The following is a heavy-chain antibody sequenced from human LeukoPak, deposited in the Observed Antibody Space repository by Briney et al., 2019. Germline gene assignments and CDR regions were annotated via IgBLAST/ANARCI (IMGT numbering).Heavy chain of an antibody. V-gene: IGHV4-61*08. Sequence: PSETLSLTCTVSGGSVNNGGYFWNWIRQSPGEGLEWLGYVYSSGSPNYNPSLRSRVSMSVDTSKNQFSLKLSSVTAADTTVYYCASVSVSSAGYHFYYYGMDVWGKGTTVIVSS. CDR3: ASVSVSSAGYHFYYYGMDV. J-gene: IGHJ6*04. CDR2: VYSSGSP. D-gene: IGHD6-25*01. CDR1: GGSVNNGGYF.